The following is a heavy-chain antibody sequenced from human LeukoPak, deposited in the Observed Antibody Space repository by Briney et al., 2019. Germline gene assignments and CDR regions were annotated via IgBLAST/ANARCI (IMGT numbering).Heavy chain of an antibody. Sequence: PGGSLRLSCAASGFTFSSYGMHWVRQAPGKGLEWVAFIRYDGSNKYYADSVKGRFTISRDNSKNTLYLQMNSLRAEDTAVYYCAKNYYGSGSYYYYYYYYIDVWGKGTTVTVSS. D-gene: IGHD3-10*01. V-gene: IGHV3-30*02. CDR2: IRYDGSNK. CDR3: AKNYYGSGSYYYYYYYYIDV. J-gene: IGHJ6*03. CDR1: GFTFSSYG.